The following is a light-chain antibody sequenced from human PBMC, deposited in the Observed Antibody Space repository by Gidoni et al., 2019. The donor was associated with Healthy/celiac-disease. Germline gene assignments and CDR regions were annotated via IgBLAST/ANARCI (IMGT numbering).Light chain of an antibody. J-gene: IGLJ2*01. Sequence: QSALTQPASVSGSPGQSITISCTGSSSDVGGYKYVSWYQQHPGKPPHLMIYEVSKRPSGVSNRFSGSKSGNTASLTISGLQAEDEADYYCSSYTSKSTLEVGGGTKLTVL. V-gene: IGLV2-14*01. CDR1: SSDVGGYKY. CDR2: EVS. CDR3: SSYTSKSTLE.